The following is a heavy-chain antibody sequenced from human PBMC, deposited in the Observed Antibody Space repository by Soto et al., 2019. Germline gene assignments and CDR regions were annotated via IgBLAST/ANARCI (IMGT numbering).Heavy chain of an antibody. CDR3: ARESLGAKGADH. J-gene: IGHJ4*02. CDR1: GDTFNSYV. Sequence: QVQLVQSGAAVKRPGSSVKVSCESSGDTFNSYVISWVRQAPGQGLEWMGGIIPIIGVTHYAQKFQGRVNISALSSTGTAYMELTNLGFEGTALYYCARESLGAKGADHWGQGTLVTVSS. V-gene: IGHV1-69*17. D-gene: IGHD3-16*01. CDR2: IIPIIGVT.